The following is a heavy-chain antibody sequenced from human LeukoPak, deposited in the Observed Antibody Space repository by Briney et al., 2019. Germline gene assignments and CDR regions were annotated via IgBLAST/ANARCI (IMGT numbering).Heavy chain of an antibody. CDR2: ISYDGSNK. J-gene: IGHJ4*02. D-gene: IGHD3-16*02. V-gene: IGHV3-30*18. CDR1: GFTFSSYG. CDR3: AKTPYVWGSYRPNGAYFDY. Sequence: GGSLRLSCAAPGFTFSSYGRYWVRQAPGKGLGWGAVISYDGSNKYYADSVKGRFTISRDNSKNTLYLQMNSLRAEGTAVYYCAKTPYVWGSYRPNGAYFDYWGQGTLVTVSS.